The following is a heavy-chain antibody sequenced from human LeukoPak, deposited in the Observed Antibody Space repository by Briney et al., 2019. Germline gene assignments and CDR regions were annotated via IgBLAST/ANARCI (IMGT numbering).Heavy chain of an antibody. J-gene: IGHJ4*02. Sequence: PGGSLRLSCAASGFFFSDYWMSWVRQAPGKGLEWVASVRPDGRQDYYLGSVKGRFTIYRDNAENSLYLQMSSLRVEDTAVYFCVRLMGGVTTHDYWGQGTLVTVSS. CDR3: VRLMGGVTTHDY. V-gene: IGHV3-7*01. CDR1: GFFFSDYW. D-gene: IGHD4-11*01. CDR2: VRPDGRQD.